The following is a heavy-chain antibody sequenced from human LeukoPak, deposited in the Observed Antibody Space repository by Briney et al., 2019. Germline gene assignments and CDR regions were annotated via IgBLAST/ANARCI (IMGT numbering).Heavy chain of an antibody. D-gene: IGHD1-14*01. J-gene: IGHJ3*02. V-gene: IGHV4-39*01. CDR2: IFYSGST. CDR3: ARHEWGITNAFDI. CDR1: GGSISRSGFY. Sequence: SETLSLTCTVSGGSISRSGFYWAWIRQPPGKGLEWIGNIFYSGSTYYSPSLKSRLTISVGTSKKQFSLKLRSVTAADTAVYYCARHEWGITNAFDIWGQGTMVTVSS.